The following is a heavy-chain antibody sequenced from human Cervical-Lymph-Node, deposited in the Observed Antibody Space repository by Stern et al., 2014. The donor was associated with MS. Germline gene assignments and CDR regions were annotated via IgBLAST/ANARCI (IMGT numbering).Heavy chain of an antibody. V-gene: IGHV3-9*01. J-gene: IGHJ3*02. CDR1: GFNFDDYA. CDR3: VKDVTSTSVNAFDI. CDR2: RGWSGGYV. Sequence: EVQLEESGGGLVQPGTSLRLSCAASGFNFDDYAMHWVRQAPGKGMEWVSGRGWSGGYVGYADSVKGRFTISRDNAKKSLYLQMDSLRSEDTALYYCVKDVTSTSVNAFDIWGQGTMVTVSS. D-gene: IGHD2-2*01.